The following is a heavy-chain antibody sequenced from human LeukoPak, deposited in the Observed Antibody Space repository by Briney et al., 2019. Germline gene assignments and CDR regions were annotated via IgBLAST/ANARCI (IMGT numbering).Heavy chain of an antibody. J-gene: IGHJ4*02. D-gene: IGHD1-26*01. V-gene: IGHV3-30*18. CDR3: AKDGGSYLDYYFDY. Sequence: GGSLRLSCAASGFTFSSYGMHWVRQAPGKGLEWVAVISYDGSNKYYADSVKGRFTISRDNSKNTLYLQMNSLRAEDTAVYYCAKDGGSYLDYYFDYWGQGTLVTVSS. CDR2: ISYDGSNK. CDR1: GFTFSSYG.